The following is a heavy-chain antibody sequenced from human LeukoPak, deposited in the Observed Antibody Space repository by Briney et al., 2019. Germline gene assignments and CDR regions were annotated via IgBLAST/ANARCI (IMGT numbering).Heavy chain of an antibody. Sequence: GGSLRLSCAASGFTFSSCAMSWVRQAPGKGLEWVSAISGSGGSTYYADSVKGRFTISRDNSKNTLYLQMNSLRAEDTAVYYCARVMYYDILTGYSYYYYYGMDVWGQGTTVTVSS. D-gene: IGHD3-9*01. CDR1: GFTFSSCA. J-gene: IGHJ6*02. CDR3: ARVMYYDILTGYSYYYYYGMDV. V-gene: IGHV3-23*01. CDR2: ISGSGGST.